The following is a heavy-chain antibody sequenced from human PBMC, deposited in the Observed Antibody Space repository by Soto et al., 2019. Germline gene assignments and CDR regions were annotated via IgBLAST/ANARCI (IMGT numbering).Heavy chain of an antibody. D-gene: IGHD3-10*01. CDR1: GGSISRGDYY. V-gene: IGHV4-30-4*01. CDR3: ARVGGFGATTIVY. J-gene: IGHJ4*02. Sequence: PSETLSLTCTVSGGSISRGDYYWSWILQPPGKGLEWIGYIYYSGSTYYNPSLKSRVTISVDTSKNQFSLKLSSVTAADTAVYYCARVGGFGATTIVYWGQGTLVTVSS. CDR2: IYYSGST.